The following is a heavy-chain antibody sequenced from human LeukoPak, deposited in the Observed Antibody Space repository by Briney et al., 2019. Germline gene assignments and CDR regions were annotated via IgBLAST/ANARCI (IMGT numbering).Heavy chain of an antibody. V-gene: IGHV4-4*07. J-gene: IGHJ4*02. Sequence: SETLSLTCTVSGGSISSYYWSWTRQPAGKGLEWIGRIYTSGSTNYNPSLKSRVTMSVDTSKNQFSLKLSSVTAADTAVYYCARGMDSSGYYALDYWGQGTLVTVSS. CDR1: GGSISSYY. CDR2: IYTSGST. D-gene: IGHD3-22*01. CDR3: ARGMDSSGYYALDY.